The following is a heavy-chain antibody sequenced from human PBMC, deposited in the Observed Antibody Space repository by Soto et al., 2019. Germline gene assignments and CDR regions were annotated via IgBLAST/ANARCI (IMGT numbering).Heavy chain of an antibody. Sequence: LRLSCAASGFTFDDYNMHWVRQAPGKGLEWVSLISRDGTNTNYAESVEGRFTISRDNSKNSLYLQMNSLRTEDTALYYCVKETYYYDVSSYYPLGSWGQGTLVTVSS. CDR2: ISRDGTNT. V-gene: IGHV3-43*01. CDR1: GFTFDDYN. D-gene: IGHD3-22*01. CDR3: VKETYYYDVSSYYPLGS. J-gene: IGHJ5*02.